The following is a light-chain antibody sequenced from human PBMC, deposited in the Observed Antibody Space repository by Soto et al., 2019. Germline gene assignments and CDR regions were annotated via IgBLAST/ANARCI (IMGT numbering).Light chain of an antibody. CDR1: QSVRSSY. CDR2: GAS. CDR3: QQYGSSPWT. J-gene: IGKJ1*01. Sequence: EIVLTHSPGTLSLSPGERATLSCRASQSVRSSYLAWYQQKPGQAPRLLIYGASSRATGIPDGFSGSGSGTDFTLTITRLEPEDFAVYYCQQYGSSPWTFGQGTKVEIK. V-gene: IGKV3-20*01.